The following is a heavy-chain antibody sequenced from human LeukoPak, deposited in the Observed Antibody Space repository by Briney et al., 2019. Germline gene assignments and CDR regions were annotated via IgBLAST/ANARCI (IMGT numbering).Heavy chain of an antibody. V-gene: IGHV1-69*13. J-gene: IGHJ4*02. CDR3: ARGLLWFGEYQYYFDY. D-gene: IGHD3-10*01. CDR2: IIPIFGTA. Sequence: SVKASCKASGGTFSSYAISWVRQAPGQGLEWMGGIIPIFGTANYAQKFQGRVTITADESTSTAYMELSSLRSEDTAVYYCARGLLWFGEYQYYFDYWGQGTLVTVSS. CDR1: GGTFSSYA.